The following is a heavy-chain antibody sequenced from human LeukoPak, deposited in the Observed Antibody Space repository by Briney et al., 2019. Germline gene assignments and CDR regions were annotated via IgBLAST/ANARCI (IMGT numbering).Heavy chain of an antibody. Sequence: SETLSLTCTVSGGSISSYYGSWIRQPPGKGLEWIGYIYYSGSTNYNPSLKSRVTISVDTSKNQFSLKLSSVTAADTAVYYCARDLRGYSYGFSPDYGMDVWGQGTTVTVSS. V-gene: IGHV4-59*01. J-gene: IGHJ6*02. D-gene: IGHD5-18*01. CDR1: GGSISSYY. CDR2: IYYSGST. CDR3: ARDLRGYSYGFSPDYGMDV.